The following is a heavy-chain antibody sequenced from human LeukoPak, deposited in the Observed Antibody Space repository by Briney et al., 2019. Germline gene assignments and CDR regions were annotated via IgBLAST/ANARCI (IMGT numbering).Heavy chain of an antibody. CDR2: IAIRGDT. D-gene: IGHD6-19*01. J-gene: IGHJ4*02. Sequence: GGSLRLSCVASGFNFIDYDMHWVRQVIGKGLEWVSAIAIRGDTHYSGSVKGRFTISRENAESSLYLQMNSLRAEDTAVYYCARGGIQVSGIDEFDYWGQGTLVTVSS. CDR3: ARGGIQVSGIDEFDY. V-gene: IGHV3-13*01. CDR1: GFNFIDYD.